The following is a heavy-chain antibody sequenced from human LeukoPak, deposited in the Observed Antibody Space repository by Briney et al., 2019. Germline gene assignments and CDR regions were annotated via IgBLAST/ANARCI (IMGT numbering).Heavy chain of an antibody. J-gene: IGHJ6*03. Sequence: PGGSLRLSCAASGFTFSSYGMHWVRQAPGKGLEWVAFIRYDGSNKYYADSVKGRFTISRDNAKNSLYLQMNSLRAEDTAVYYCARDTGYCSGGSCYYYMDAWGKGTTVTVSS. CDR3: ARDTGYCSGGSCYYYMDA. D-gene: IGHD2-15*01. CDR2: IRYDGSNK. V-gene: IGHV3-30*02. CDR1: GFTFSSYG.